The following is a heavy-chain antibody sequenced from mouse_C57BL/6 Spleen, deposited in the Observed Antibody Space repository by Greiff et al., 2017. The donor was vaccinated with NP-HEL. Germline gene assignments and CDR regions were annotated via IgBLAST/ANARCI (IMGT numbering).Heavy chain of an antibody. Sequence: VQLQQPGAELVKPGASVKLSCKASGYTFTSYWMHWVKQRPGQGLEWIGMIHPNSGSTNYNEKFKSKATLTVDKSSSTAYMQLSSLTSEDSAVYYCAKIYDGYYVDYWGQGTTLTVSS. CDR3: AKIYDGYYVDY. D-gene: IGHD2-3*01. J-gene: IGHJ2*01. CDR2: IHPNSGST. CDR1: GYTFTSYW. V-gene: IGHV1-64*01.